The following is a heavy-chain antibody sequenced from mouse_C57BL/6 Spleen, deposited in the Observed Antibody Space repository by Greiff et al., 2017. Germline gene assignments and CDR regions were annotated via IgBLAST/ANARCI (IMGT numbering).Heavy chain of an antibody. V-gene: IGHV3-6*01. CDR3: AKGVGFDY. D-gene: IGHD1-1*02. J-gene: IGHJ2*01. CDR2: ISYDGSN. Sequence: ESGPGLVKPSQSLSLTCSVTGYSITSCYYWNWIRQFPGNKQEWMGYISYDGSNNYNPSLKNRISITRDTSKNHFFLKLNSVTTEDTATYYCAKGVGFDYWGQGTTLTVSS. CDR1: GYSITSCYY.